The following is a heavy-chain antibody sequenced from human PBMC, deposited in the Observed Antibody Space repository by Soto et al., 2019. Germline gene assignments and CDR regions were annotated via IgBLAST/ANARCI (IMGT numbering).Heavy chain of an antibody. CDR1: GYTFTSYY. D-gene: IGHD3-3*01. Sequence: ASVKVSCKASGYTFTSYYMRWVRQAPGQGLEWMGIINPSGGSTSYAQKFQGRVTMTRDTSTSTVYMELSSLRSEDTAVYYCALNGFWSGTTREGNYYYYYMDVRGKGTTVTVSS. CDR3: ALNGFWSGTTREGNYYYYYMDV. J-gene: IGHJ6*03. V-gene: IGHV1-46*01. CDR2: INPSGGST.